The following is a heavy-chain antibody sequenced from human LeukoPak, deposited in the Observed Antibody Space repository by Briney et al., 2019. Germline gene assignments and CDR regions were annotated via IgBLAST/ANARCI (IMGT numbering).Heavy chain of an antibody. J-gene: IGHJ4*02. CDR3: ARDPLRFGELLGYFDY. D-gene: IGHD3-10*01. V-gene: IGHV1-2*02. CDR2: INPNSGGT. CDR1: GYTFTGYY. Sequence: GASVKVSCKASGYTFTGYYMHWVRQAPGQGLEWMGWINPNSGGTNYAQKFQGRVTMTRDTSISTAYMELSRLRPDDTAVYYCARDPLRFGELLGYFDYWGQGTLVTVSS.